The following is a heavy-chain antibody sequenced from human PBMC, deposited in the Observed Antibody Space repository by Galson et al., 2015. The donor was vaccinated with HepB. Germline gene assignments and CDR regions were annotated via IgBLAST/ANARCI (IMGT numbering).Heavy chain of an antibody. J-gene: IGHJ3*02. D-gene: IGHD6-19*01. Sequence: SVKVSCKASGGTFSSYAISWVRQAPGQGLEWMGGIIPIFGTANYAQKFQGRVTITADESTSTAYMELSSLRSEDTAVYNCAGYSSGWYDDAFDIWGQGTMVTVSS. V-gene: IGHV1-69*13. CDR1: GGTFSSYA. CDR3: AGYSSGWYDDAFDI. CDR2: IIPIFGTA.